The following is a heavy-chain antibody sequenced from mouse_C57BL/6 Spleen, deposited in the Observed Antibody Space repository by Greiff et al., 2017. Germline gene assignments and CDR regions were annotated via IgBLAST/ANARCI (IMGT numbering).Heavy chain of an antibody. CDR1: GYTFTSYW. CDR3: ARNYYGFDY. CDR2: FHPNSGRT. J-gene: IGHJ2*01. Sequence: QVQLQQPGAELVKPGASVKLSCKASGYTFTSYWMHWVKQRPGQGLAWIGMFHPNSGRTNYNEKFKSKATLTVDKSSSTAYMQLSSLTSEDSAVYYCARNYYGFDYWGQGTTLTVSS. V-gene: IGHV1-64*01. D-gene: IGHD1-1*01.